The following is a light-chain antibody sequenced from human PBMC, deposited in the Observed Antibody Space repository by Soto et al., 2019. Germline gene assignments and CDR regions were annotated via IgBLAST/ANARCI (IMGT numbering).Light chain of an antibody. CDR3: QHYNHWPQLC. Sequence: EIVMTQSPATLSVSPGETATLSCRASQGISRTLAWYQLKSGQAPRLLFYGASTRATGVPARFGGSGSGTEFTLTISSLQSEDSALYYCQHYNHWPQLCFGGGTKVDIK. V-gene: IGKV3-15*01. CDR1: QGISRT. CDR2: GAS. J-gene: IGKJ4*01.